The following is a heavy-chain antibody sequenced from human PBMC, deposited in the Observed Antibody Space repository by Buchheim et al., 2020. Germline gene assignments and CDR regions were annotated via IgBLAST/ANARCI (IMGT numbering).Heavy chain of an antibody. CDR2: IYYLGST. Sequence: QLQLQESGPKLVKPSETLSLTCTVSGGSISNSSYYWAWIRQPPGKGLECIGSIYYLGSTYNNPSLESRLTISVDTSNNTFSLRLTSVTAADTALYFCASHFIPRDHFSPNYFDSWGQGT. V-gene: IGHV4-39*01. CDR1: GGSISNSSYY. CDR3: ASHFIPRDHFSPNYFDS. D-gene: IGHD1-14*01. J-gene: IGHJ4*02.